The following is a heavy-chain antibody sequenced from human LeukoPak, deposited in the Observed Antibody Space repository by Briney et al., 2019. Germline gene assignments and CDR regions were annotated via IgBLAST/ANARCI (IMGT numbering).Heavy chain of an antibody. CDR1: GFVFSNHW. D-gene: IGHD3-10*01. CDR2: ISSSSSYI. J-gene: IGHJ4*02. Sequence: PGGSLRLSCAASGFVFSNHWMNWVRQAPGKGLEWVSSISSSSSYIYYADSVKGRFTISRDNAKNSLYLQMNSLRAEDTAVYYCARETFGEFIPFDYWGQGTLVTVSS. V-gene: IGHV3-21*01. CDR3: ARETFGEFIPFDY.